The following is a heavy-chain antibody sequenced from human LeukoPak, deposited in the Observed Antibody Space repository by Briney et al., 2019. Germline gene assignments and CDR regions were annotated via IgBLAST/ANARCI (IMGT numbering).Heavy chain of an antibody. Sequence: PSETLSLTCAVYGGSFSGYYWSWIRQPPGKGLEWIGEINHSGSTNYNPSLKSRVTISVDTSKNQFSLKLSSVTAADTAVYYCARLSGLLWSGLDYWGQGTLVTVSS. CDR3: ARLSGLLWSGLDY. CDR2: INHSGST. J-gene: IGHJ4*02. CDR1: GGSFSGYY. D-gene: IGHD3-10*01. V-gene: IGHV4-34*01.